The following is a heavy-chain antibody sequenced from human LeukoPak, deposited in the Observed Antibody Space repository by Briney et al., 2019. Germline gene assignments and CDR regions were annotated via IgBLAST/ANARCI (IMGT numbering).Heavy chain of an antibody. CDR2: IIPILGLL. CDR3: ARAGGGDFDY. CDR1: GGTFSSYG. D-gene: IGHD2-21*01. Sequence: SVKVSCTASGGTFSSYGISWVRQAPGQGLEWMGRIIPILGLLNYAQNFQGRVTITADKSTSIAYMELSSLRSEDTAVYYCARAGGGDFDYWGQGTLVTVSS. V-gene: IGHV1-69*04. J-gene: IGHJ4*02.